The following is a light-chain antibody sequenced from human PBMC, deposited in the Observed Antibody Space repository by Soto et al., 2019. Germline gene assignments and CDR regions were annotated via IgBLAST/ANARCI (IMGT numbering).Light chain of an antibody. CDR3: QHYVNWPLT. V-gene: IGKV3-15*01. Sequence: IVLTQSPATLSVSPWERATLSCRASQSVSRNLAWYQQKPGQAPRLLMYGASTRATGIPARFTGSRSGAEVTLTISSLQPEDFAVYYCQHYVNWPLTFGGGTKVDIK. CDR2: GAS. J-gene: IGKJ4*01. CDR1: QSVSRN.